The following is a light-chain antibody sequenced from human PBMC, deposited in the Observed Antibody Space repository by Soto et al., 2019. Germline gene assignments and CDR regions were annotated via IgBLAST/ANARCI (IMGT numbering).Light chain of an antibody. CDR3: QQYGSSLIT. CDR1: QGISSSF. CDR2: GAS. V-gene: IGKV3-20*01. J-gene: IGKJ5*01. Sequence: PGERASLSCGASQGISSSFLAWYQQKPGQAPRLLIYGASSRATGIPDRFSGTGSETDFTLTISRLEPEDFAVYYCQQYGSSLITFGQGTRLEIK.